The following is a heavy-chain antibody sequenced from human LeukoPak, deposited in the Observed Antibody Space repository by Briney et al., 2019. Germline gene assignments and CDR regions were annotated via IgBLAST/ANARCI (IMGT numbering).Heavy chain of an antibody. CDR2: ISWNGGST. V-gene: IGHV3-20*04. D-gene: IGHD6-6*01. CDR1: GFPFDHFA. J-gene: IGHJ4*02. Sequence: PGGPLSLFCRASGFPFDHFAMSCLRQAPGKGREWVSDISWNGGSTGYGVSVKGRFTISRDNAKNSLNLQMNSLRAEDTAFYYCARRRFHSSSSEGFDYWGQGTLVTVSS. CDR3: ARRRFHSSSSEGFDY.